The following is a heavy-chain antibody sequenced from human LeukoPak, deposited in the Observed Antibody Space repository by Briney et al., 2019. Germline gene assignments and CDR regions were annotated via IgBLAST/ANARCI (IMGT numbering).Heavy chain of an antibody. J-gene: IGHJ5*02. CDR3: ARDRGYYGSGSKGATFDP. D-gene: IGHD3-10*01. CDR1: GGSISSYY. V-gene: IGHV4-59*01. Sequence: SETLSLTCTVSGGSISSYYWSWIRQPPGKGLEWIGYIYYSGSTNYNPSLTSRVTISVDTSKNQFSLKLSSVTAADTAVYYCARDRGYYGSGSKGATFDPWGQGTLVTVSS. CDR2: IYYSGST.